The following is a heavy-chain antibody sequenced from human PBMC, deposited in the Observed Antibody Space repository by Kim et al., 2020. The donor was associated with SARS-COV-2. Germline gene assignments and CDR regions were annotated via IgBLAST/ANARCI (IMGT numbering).Heavy chain of an antibody. Sequence: SLTSRVTISVDTSKNQFSLKLSSVTAADTAVYYCAIRSHYDFWSGQGFDPWGQGTLVTVSS. V-gene: IGHV4-34*01. CDR3: AIRSHYDFWSGQGFDP. D-gene: IGHD3-3*01. J-gene: IGHJ5*02.